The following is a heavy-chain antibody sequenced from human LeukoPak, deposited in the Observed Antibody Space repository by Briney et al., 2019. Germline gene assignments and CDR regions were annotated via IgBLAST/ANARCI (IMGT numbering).Heavy chain of an antibody. D-gene: IGHD6-13*01. Sequence: PGGSLRLSCAASGFTFDDYGMSWVRQAPGKGLEWVSGINWNGGSTGYADSVKGRFTISRDNAKNSLYLQMNSLRAEDTALYHCARGGIAAAGTEGFDPWGQGTLVTVSS. CDR2: INWNGGST. CDR3: ARGGIAAAGTEGFDP. J-gene: IGHJ5*02. V-gene: IGHV3-20*01. CDR1: GFTFDDYG.